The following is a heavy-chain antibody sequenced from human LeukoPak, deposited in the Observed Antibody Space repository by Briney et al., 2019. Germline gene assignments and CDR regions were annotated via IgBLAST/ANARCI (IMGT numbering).Heavy chain of an antibody. CDR3: ASRRNMWESPFAYYYYYMDV. D-gene: IGHD1-26*01. V-gene: IGHV4-34*01. CDR2: INHSGST. J-gene: IGHJ6*03. Sequence: SETLSLTCAVYGGSFSGHYWSWIRQPPGKGLEWIGEINHSGSTNYNPSLKSRVTISVDTSKKQFALKLSSVTAADTAVYYCASRRNMWESPFAYYYYYMDVWGKGTTVTVSS. CDR1: GGSFSGHY.